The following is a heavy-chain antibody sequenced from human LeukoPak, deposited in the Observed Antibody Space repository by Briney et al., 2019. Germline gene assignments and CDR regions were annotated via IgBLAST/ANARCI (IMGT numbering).Heavy chain of an antibody. CDR1: GFTLSSYA. CDR2: ISSSSSDI. D-gene: IGHD4-23*01. V-gene: IGHV3-21*01. J-gene: IGHJ3*02. CDR3: VTDYGGSSGAFDI. Sequence: KPGGTLRLSCTGSGFTLSSYAVIWVRRAPGQGLEWVSSISSSSSDIYFTDSVKGRFTISRDNAKNSLYLQMNSLRAEDTAVYYCVTDYGGSSGAFDIWGQGTMVTVSS.